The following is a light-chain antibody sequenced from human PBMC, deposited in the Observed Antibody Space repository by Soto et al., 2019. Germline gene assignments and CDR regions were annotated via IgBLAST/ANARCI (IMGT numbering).Light chain of an antibody. CDR3: HQSYTTPLFT. Sequence: DIPMTQSPSSLSASVGDRVTITCRASQSISDSLNWYQRKPGKAPRLLIYAASTLQSGVPSRFRGSGSATDFTHTISSLQPEDFATYYCHQSYTTPLFTFGPGTKGHIK. V-gene: IGKV1-39*01. J-gene: IGKJ3*01. CDR1: QSISDS. CDR2: AAS.